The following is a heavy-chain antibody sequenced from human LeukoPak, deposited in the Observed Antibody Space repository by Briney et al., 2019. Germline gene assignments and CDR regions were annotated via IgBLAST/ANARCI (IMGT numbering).Heavy chain of an antibody. CDR3: ARDSADYGDYDY. D-gene: IGHD4-17*01. CDR2: INPSGGST. Sequence: ASVKVSCKASGDTFSSYAISWVRQAPGQGLDWMGIINPSGGSTSYAQKFQGRVTMTRDTSTSTVYMELSSLRSEDTAVYYCARDSADYGDYDYWGQGTLVTVSS. J-gene: IGHJ4*02. V-gene: IGHV1-46*01. CDR1: GDTFSSYA.